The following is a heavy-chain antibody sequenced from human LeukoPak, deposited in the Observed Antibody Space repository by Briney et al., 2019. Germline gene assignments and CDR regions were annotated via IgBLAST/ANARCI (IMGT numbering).Heavy chain of an antibody. V-gene: IGHV3-21*01. CDR1: GFTFSRYS. CDR3: ARAVAGTDRNFDY. J-gene: IGHJ4*02. D-gene: IGHD6-19*01. CDR2: ISTGSSYI. Sequence: PGGSLRLSCAASGFTFSRYSMNWVRQAPGKGLEWVSSISTGSSYIYYADSVKGRFTISRDNAKNSLYLQMNSLRAEDTAVYYCARAVAGTDRNFDYWGQGTLVTVSS.